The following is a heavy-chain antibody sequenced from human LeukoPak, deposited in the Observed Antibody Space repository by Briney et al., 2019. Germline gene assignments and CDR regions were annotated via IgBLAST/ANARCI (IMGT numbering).Heavy chain of an antibody. V-gene: IGHV3-30*04. CDR1: GFTFSTYA. D-gene: IGHD3-10*01. Sequence: GGSLRLSCAASGFTFSTYAMHWVRQAPGKGLEWVAVISYDGRNKDYADSVKGRFTISRDNSENMLYLQMNSLITGDTAVYYCARDMAWFDPWGQGTLVTVSS. J-gene: IGHJ5*02. CDR3: ARDMAWFDP. CDR2: ISYDGRNK.